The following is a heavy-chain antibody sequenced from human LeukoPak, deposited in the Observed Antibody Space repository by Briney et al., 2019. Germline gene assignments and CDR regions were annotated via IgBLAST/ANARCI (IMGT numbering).Heavy chain of an antibody. CDR1: GGTFSSYA. D-gene: IGHD5-18*01. CDR2: IKQDGSEK. J-gene: IGHJ4*02. Sequence: SCKASGGTFSSYAISWVRQAPGKGLEWVANIKQDGSEKYYVDSVKGRFTISRDNAKNSLYLQMNSLRAEDTAVYYCARERIQLWSLYYFDYWGQGTLVTVSS. V-gene: IGHV3-7*01. CDR3: ARERIQLWSLYYFDY.